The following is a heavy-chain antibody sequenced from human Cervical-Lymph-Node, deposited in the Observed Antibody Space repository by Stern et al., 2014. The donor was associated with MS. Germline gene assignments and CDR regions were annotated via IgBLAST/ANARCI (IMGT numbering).Heavy chain of an antibody. CDR1: GGSISSYY. D-gene: IGHD6-6*01. J-gene: IGHJ4*02. Sequence: QVQLQESGPGLVKPSETLSLTCTVSGGSISSYYWSWIRQPPGKGLEWIGYIYYSGSTNYNPSLKSRVTISVDTSKNQFSLKLSSVTAADTAVYYCARVSGSSSSPFIDYWGQGTLVTVSS. CDR2: IYYSGST. CDR3: ARVSGSSSSPFIDY. V-gene: IGHV4-59*01.